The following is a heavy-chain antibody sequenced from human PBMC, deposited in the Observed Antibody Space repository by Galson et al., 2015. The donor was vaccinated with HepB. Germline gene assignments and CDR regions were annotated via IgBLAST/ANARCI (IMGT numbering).Heavy chain of an antibody. CDR3: ARGSGSGSYYMPTYYYYGMDV. V-gene: IGHV4-59*01. Sequence: ETLSLTCTVSGGSISSYYWSWIRQPPGRGLEWIGYIYYSGSTNYNPSLKSRVTISVDTSKNQFSLKLSSVTAADTAVYYCARGSGSGSYYMPTYYYYGMDVWGQGTTVTVSS. D-gene: IGHD3-10*01. CDR2: IYYSGST. J-gene: IGHJ6*02. CDR1: GGSISSYY.